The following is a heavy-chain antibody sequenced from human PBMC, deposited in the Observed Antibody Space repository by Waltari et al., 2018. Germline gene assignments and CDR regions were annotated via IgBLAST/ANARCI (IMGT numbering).Heavy chain of an antibody. J-gene: IGHJ6*03. CDR1: GGSMTSHS. V-gene: IGHV4-59*11. Sequence: QVQLQESGQGLARPSETLSLTCPVPGGSMTSHSWSWIRQSPGKGLEWVGYVFHSGSTNDNPSLKSRVTMSLDTSKSQFSLKLTSVTPADTAVYYCARDILHSFYYYMDVWGKGTLVTVSS. CDR2: VFHSGST. CDR3: ARDILHSFYYYMDV. D-gene: IGHD5-18*01.